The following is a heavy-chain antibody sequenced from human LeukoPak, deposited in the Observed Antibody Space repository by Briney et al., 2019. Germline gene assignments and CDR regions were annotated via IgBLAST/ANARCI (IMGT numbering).Heavy chain of an antibody. V-gene: IGHV3-7*01. Sequence: GGSLRLSCAASGCTFSSYWMSWVRQAPGKGLEWVANIKQDGSEKYYVDSVKGRFTISRDNAKNSLYLQMNSLRAEDTAVYYCARGPIYYDSSGYYFDYWGQGTLVTVSS. J-gene: IGHJ4*02. CDR3: ARGPIYYDSSGYYFDY. CDR2: IKQDGSEK. D-gene: IGHD3-22*01. CDR1: GCTFSSYW.